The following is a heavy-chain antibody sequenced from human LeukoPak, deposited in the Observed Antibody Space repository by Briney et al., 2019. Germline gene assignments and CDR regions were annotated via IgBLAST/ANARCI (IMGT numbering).Heavy chain of an antibody. CDR3: ARGEDVWGNNRQYYFDY. J-gene: IGHJ4*02. Sequence: GGSLRLSXAASGVTFSSYAMSWVCQAPGKGLEWVSSISSRGVATYYADSVKGRFTISRDNSKNTLCLQMNGLRAEDTALYYCARGEDVWGNNRQYYFDYWGQGTLVTVSS. CDR2: ISSRGVAT. CDR1: GVTFSSYA. D-gene: IGHD3-16*02. V-gene: IGHV3-23*01.